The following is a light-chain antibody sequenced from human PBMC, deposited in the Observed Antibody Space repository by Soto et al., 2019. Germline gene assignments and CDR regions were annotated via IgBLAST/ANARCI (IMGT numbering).Light chain of an antibody. Sequence: ILMTQSPATLSVSPGERATLSCRASQSVSNNLAWYQQKPGQAPRLLIYDASTRATGIPARFSCSGSGTEFTLTISGLQSEDFAVYYCQQYNNWPPWTFGQGTKVVIK. J-gene: IGKJ1*01. CDR3: QQYNNWPPWT. V-gene: IGKV3-15*01. CDR2: DAS. CDR1: QSVSNN.